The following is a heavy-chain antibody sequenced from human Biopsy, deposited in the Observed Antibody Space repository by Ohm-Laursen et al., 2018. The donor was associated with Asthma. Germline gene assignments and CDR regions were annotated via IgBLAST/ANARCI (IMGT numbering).Heavy chain of an antibody. V-gene: IGHV4-61*01. CDR3: ARVPTTLRYFDL. D-gene: IGHD2-15*01. J-gene: IGHJ2*01. Sequence: PSETLSLTCTVSGGSVSGGSYYWSWIRQPPGKGLAWVSYISYSGSTDYNPSLKSRLTISMDTSKNQFSLKLSSVTAADTAVYYCARVPTTLRYFDLWGRGTLVTVSS. CDR1: GGSVSGGSYY. CDR2: ISYSGST.